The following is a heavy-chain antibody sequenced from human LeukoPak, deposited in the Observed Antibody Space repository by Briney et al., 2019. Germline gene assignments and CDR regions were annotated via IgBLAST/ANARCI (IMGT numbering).Heavy chain of an antibody. CDR2: INPNSGGT. V-gene: IGHV1-2*02. D-gene: IGHD4-17*01. J-gene: IGHJ3*02. CDR3: ARDLVGLGDPYANDAFDI. Sequence: ASVKVSCKASGYTFTGYYMHWVRQAPGQGLEWMGWINPNSGGTNYAQKFQGRVTMTRDTSISTAYMELSRLRSDDTAVYYCARDLVGLGDPYANDAFDIWGQGTMVTVS. CDR1: GYTFTGYY.